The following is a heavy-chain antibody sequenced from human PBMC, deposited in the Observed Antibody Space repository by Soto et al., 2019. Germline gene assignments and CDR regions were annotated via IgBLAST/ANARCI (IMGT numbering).Heavy chain of an antibody. CDR1: GASISSGGYY. CDR2: IYYIGST. J-gene: IGHJ4*02. CDR3: ARAPVN. Sequence: QVHLQESGPGLLKPSQTLSLTCTVSGASISSGGYYWTWIRQHPGKGLEWIGYIYYIGSTYSNPSLKSGFTISGDTFKTQFSLKLSSVTAADTAVYYCARAPVNRGQGTLVTVSS. V-gene: IGHV4-31*03.